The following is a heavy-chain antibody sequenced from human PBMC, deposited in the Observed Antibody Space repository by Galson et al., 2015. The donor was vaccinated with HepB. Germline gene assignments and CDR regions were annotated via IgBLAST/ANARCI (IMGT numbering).Heavy chain of an antibody. CDR1: GYTFSIYG. D-gene: IGHD6-6*01. CDR3: ARARYSSSPPDY. CDR2: ISAYNGNT. Sequence: SVKVSCKASGYTFSIYGLTWVRQAPGQGLEWVGWISAYNGNTNYAQKLQGRVTVTTDTSTSTAHMELRSLRSDDTAVYYCARARYSSSPPDYWGQGTLVTVSS. J-gene: IGHJ4*02. V-gene: IGHV1-18*01.